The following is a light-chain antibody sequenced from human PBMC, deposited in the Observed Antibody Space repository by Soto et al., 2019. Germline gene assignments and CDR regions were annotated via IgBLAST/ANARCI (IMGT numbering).Light chain of an antibody. J-gene: IGLJ2*01. CDR2: EIT. Sequence: QSVLTQPASVSGSPGQSITISRTGTTTDVGPDKYVSWYQQHPGKAPKLMIYEITNRPSGVSNRFSGSKSGNTASLTISGLQAEDEGDYYCSAYTGSGTLVVFGGGTTLTVL. CDR3: SAYTGSGTLVV. CDR1: TTDVGPDKY. V-gene: IGLV2-14*01.